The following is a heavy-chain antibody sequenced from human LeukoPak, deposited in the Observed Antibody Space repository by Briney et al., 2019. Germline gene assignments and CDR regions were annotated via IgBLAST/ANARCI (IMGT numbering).Heavy chain of an antibody. CDR2: MNTNSGNT. D-gene: IGHD3-16*01. CDR1: GYTFTDFD. V-gene: IGHV1-8*01. CDR3: ARALDRSYYYVYLS. Sequence: ASVKVSCKASGYTFTDFDINWVRQAPGQGLEWMGWMNTNSGNTVYAQKFQGRVTMTRDTSINTARMELTSLTSEDTAVYYCARALDRSYYYVYLSWGQGTLITVSS. J-gene: IGHJ4*02.